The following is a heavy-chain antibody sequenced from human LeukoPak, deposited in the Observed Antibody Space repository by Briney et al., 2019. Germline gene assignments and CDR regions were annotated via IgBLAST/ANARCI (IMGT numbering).Heavy chain of an antibody. J-gene: IGHJ4*02. V-gene: IGHV5-10-1*01. CDR3: ARFSSSWYGDY. D-gene: IGHD6-13*01. CDR1: GYSFTSYW. Sequence: KPGESLKISCEASGYSFTSYWITWVRQMPGKGLEWMGTIHTSDSYTNYSPSFEGHVTLSADKSISTAYLQWSSLRASDTAMYLCARFSSSWYGDYWGQGTLVTVSP. CDR2: IHTSDSYT.